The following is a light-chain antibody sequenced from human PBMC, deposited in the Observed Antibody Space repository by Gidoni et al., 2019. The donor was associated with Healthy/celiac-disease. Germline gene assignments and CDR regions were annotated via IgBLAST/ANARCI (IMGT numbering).Light chain of an antibody. CDR3: QQYNNWPPWT. CDR1: QSVSSN. J-gene: IGKJ1*01. Sequence: EIVMTPSPATLSVSPGELATLSCRASQSVSSNFAWYQQKPAQAPRRLIYGAATRTTSIPAGCSGGGSGTKFTLTISSLQSEDFAVYYCQQYNNWPPWTFXQXTKVEIK. CDR2: GAA. V-gene: IGKV3-15*01.